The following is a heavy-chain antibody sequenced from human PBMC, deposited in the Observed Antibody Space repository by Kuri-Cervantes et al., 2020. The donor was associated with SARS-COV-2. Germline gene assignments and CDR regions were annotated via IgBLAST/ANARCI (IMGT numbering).Heavy chain of an antibody. CDR2: ISWDGGST. V-gene: IGHV3-43D*03. CDR3: AKDIGLGMGIDY. D-gene: IGHD7-27*01. J-gene: IGHJ4*02. CDR1: GFTFSGSA. Sequence: GGSLSLSCAASGFTFSGSAMHWVRQAPGKGLEWVSLISWDGGSTYYADSVKGRFTISRDNSNNSLYLQMNSLRAEDTALYYCAKDIGLGMGIDYWGQGTLVTVSS.